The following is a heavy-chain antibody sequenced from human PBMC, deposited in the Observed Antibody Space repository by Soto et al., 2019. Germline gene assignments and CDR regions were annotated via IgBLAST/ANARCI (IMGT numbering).Heavy chain of an antibody. D-gene: IGHD3-22*01. CDR1: GGTFSSYP. J-gene: IGHJ4*02. V-gene: IGHV1-69*13. CDR3: ARDGIRDSSGYYYAY. CDR2: IIPIFGTA. Sequence: SVKVSCKASGGTFSSYPISWVRQAPGQGLEWMGGIIPIFGTANYAQKFQGRVTIAADESTSTAYMELSSLRSEDTAVYYCARDGIRDSSGYYYAYWGQGTLVTVSS.